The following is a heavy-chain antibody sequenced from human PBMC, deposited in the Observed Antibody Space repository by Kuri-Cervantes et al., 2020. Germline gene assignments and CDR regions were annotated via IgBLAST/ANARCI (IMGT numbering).Heavy chain of an antibody. J-gene: IGHJ4*02. CDR1: GGSISSGGYS. CDR2: IYHSGST. CDR3: ARVGSSGWYAGY. D-gene: IGHD6-19*01. V-gene: IGHV4-30-2*01. Sequence: SCAVSGGSISSGGYSWSWIRQPPGKGLEWIGYIYHSGSTYYNPSLKSRVTISVDRSKNQFSLKLSSVTAADTAVYYCARVGSSGWYAGYWGQGTLVTVSS.